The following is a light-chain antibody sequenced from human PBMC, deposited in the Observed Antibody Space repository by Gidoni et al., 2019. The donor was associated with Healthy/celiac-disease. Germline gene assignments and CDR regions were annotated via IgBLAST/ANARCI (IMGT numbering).Light chain of an antibody. CDR1: QDISNY. Sequence: DIQMTQSPSSLSASVGDRVTITCQASQDISNYLNCYQQKPVKAPKLLIYAASNVETVVPSSFSGSGSVTDFPFTISSLQPEDIATYYCQPYDNFPSPSAFGPGTKVDIK. CDR2: AAS. V-gene: IGKV1-33*01. CDR3: QPYDNFPSPSA. J-gene: IGKJ3*01.